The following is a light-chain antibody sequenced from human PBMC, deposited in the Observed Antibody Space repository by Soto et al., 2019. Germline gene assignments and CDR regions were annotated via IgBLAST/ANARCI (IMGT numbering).Light chain of an antibody. V-gene: IGLV2-14*01. J-gene: IGLJ1*01. CDR2: DVS. CDR1: SSDVGNYNY. Sequence: QSVLTQPASVSGSPGQSIAISCTGTSSDVGNYNYVSWYQQHPGKAPKLMIHDVSNRPSGVSDRFSGSKSGNTASLTISGLQAEDGADYYCSSYTSSNTYVFGTGTKVTVL. CDR3: SSYTSSNTYV.